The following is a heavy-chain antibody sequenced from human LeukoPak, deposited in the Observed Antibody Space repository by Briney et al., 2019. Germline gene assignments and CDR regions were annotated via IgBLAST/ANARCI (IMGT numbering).Heavy chain of an antibody. J-gene: IGHJ4*02. V-gene: IGHV3-11*05. CDR1: GFTFSDYY. CDR2: ISTSSGRT. CDR3: AKERGYSGDPQDFDY. D-gene: IGHD4-17*01. Sequence: NPGGSLRLSCAASGFTFSDYYMSWIRQAPGKGLEWVSAISTSSGRTYYADSVKGRFSISRDNSKNTLYLQINSLRAEDTAVYYCAKERGYSGDPQDFDYWGQGTLVTVSS.